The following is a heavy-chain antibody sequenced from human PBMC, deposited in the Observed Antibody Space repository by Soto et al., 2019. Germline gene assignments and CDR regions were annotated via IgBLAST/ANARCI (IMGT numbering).Heavy chain of an antibody. CDR2: ISPGSRYP. CDR1: GFTFSDYY. CDR3: VRGGGGGLFDP. V-gene: IGHV3-11*06. J-gene: IGHJ5*02. Sequence: VQLLESGGDLVQPGGSLRLSCAVSGFTFSDYYMSWIRQAPGKGLEWLSYISPGSRYPAYADSVKGRFTISRDNARRSLSLQMNSLTVDDTAIYYCVRGGGGGLFDPWGQGSMVTVSS. D-gene: IGHD2-15*01.